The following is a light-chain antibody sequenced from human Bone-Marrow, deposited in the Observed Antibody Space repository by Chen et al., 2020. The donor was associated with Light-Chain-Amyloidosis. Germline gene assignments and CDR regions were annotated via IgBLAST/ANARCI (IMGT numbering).Light chain of an antibody. V-gene: IGLV3-25*03. Sequence: SYELTQPHSVSVSPGQPARITRSGDDFPTKYAYWYQQKPGQAPVLVIHRDTERPSGISERFSGSSSGTTATLTISGVQAEDEADYHCQSADSSGTYEVIFGGGTKLTVL. CDR3: QSADSSGTYEVI. CDR1: DFPTKY. CDR2: RDT. J-gene: IGLJ2*01.